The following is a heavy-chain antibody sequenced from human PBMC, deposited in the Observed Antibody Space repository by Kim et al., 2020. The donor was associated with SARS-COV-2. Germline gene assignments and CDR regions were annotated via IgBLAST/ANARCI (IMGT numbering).Heavy chain of an antibody. V-gene: IGHV1-46*01. J-gene: IGHJ6*02. Sequence: NYAQTIQCRVTMTRDTSTSTVYMELSSLRSEDTAVYYCARGVSGTKAMDVWGQGTTVTVSS. CDR3: ARGVSGTKAMDV. D-gene: IGHD6-19*01.